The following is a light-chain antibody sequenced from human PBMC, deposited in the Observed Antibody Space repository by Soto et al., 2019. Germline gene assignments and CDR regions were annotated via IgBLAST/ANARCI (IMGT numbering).Light chain of an antibody. Sequence: EIVMTQSPATLSVSPGERATLSCRAGQNIHTNLAWYQQRPGQSPRLLLYYASTRATGVPARFSGSGSGTEFTLAISSLQSEDFAVYYCQQYHNWPITFGQGTRLEIK. J-gene: IGKJ5*01. V-gene: IGKV3-15*01. CDR3: QQYHNWPIT. CDR1: QNIHTN. CDR2: YAS.